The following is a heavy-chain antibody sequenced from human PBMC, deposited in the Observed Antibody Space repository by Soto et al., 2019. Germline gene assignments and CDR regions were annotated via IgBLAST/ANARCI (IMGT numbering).Heavy chain of an antibody. CDR3: ARDGSGWSID. CDR2: IKPDGGEK. D-gene: IGHD6-19*01. V-gene: IGHV3-7*01. Sequence: GGSLRLSCAVSGFTFKNSWMSWLRQAPGKGLEWVANIKPDGGEKYYVDSVAGRFTISRDNARNSLYLQMNSLRAEDTGVYYCARDGSGWSIDWGQGTLVTSPQ. CDR1: GFTFKNSW. J-gene: IGHJ4*02.